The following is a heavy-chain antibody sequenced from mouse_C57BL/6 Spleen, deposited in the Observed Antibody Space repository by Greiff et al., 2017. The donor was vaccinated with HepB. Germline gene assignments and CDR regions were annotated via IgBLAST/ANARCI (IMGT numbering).Heavy chain of an antibody. CDR3: ARSTTVVARDFDY. J-gene: IGHJ2*01. V-gene: IGHV1-80*01. Sequence: QVQLQQSGAELVKPGASVKISCKASGYAFSSYWMNWVKQRPGKGLEWIGQIYPGDGDTNYNGKFKGKATLTAEKSSSTAYMQLSSLTSEDSAVYFCARSTTVVARDFDYWGQGTTLTVSS. D-gene: IGHD1-1*01. CDR2: IYPGDGDT. CDR1: GYAFSSYW.